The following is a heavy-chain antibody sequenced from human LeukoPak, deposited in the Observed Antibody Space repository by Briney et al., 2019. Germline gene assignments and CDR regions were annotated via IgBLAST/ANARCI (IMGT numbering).Heavy chain of an antibody. CDR1: GGSIGTYY. D-gene: IGHD3-9*01. V-gene: IGHV4-59*01. CDR3: ARAASGYSDRWFDP. Sequence: PSETLSLTCTVSGGSIGTYYWNWVRQPPGKGLEWLGYIYNSGNTDYNPSLKSRVTILVDTYRNQFSLKLNSVTAADTAVYYCARAASGYSDRWFDPWGQGILVTVSS. J-gene: IGHJ5*02. CDR2: IYNSGNT.